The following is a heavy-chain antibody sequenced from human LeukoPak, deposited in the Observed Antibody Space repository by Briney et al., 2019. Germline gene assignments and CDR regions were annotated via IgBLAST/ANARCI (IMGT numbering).Heavy chain of an antibody. Sequence: GGSLRLSCAASGFTVSSNYMSWVRQAPGKGLEGVSVIYSGGSTYYADSVKGRFTISRHNSKNTLYLQMNSLRAEDTAVYYCSSSAQVIGGGYYFDYWGQGTLVTVSS. D-gene: IGHD4-23*01. V-gene: IGHV3-53*04. CDR1: GFTVSSNY. J-gene: IGHJ4*02. CDR2: IYSGGST. CDR3: SSSAQVIGGGYYFDY.